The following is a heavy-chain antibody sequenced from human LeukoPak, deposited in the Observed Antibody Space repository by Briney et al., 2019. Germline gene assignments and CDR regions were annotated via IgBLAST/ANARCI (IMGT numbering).Heavy chain of an antibody. CDR2: ISGSGAST. D-gene: IGHD6-13*01. CDR3: ASRLSSNWYWYFDL. CDR1: GFTFSSYA. Sequence: GGSLRLSCAASGFTFSSYAMGWVRQAPGKGLEWVSLISGSGASTYYADSVKGRFTISRDDSKNTLYLQMDSLRAEDTAVYYCASRLSSNWYWYFDLWGRGTLVTVSS. V-gene: IGHV3-23*01. J-gene: IGHJ2*01.